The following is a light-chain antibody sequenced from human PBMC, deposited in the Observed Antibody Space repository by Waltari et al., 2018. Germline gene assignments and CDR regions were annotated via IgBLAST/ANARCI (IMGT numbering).Light chain of an antibody. CDR1: QRIKNN. V-gene: IGKV3-15*01. J-gene: IGKJ5*01. Sequence: ETVMTQSPATLSVYPGERATLSCRASQRIKNNLAWYQQKGGQAPRLLLFDASTRATGISARFSGSGYRTEFTLTISSLQSEDFAVYYCQQYDNWPLTFGQGTRLDIK. CDR3: QQYDNWPLT. CDR2: DAS.